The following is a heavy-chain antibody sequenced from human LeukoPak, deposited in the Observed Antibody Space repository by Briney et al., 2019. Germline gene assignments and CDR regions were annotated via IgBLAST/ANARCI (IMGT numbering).Heavy chain of an antibody. D-gene: IGHD1-26*01. CDR3: ARERGSPTWFDY. CDR2: TCYRSKWYN. CDR1: GDSVSSNTAT. J-gene: IGHJ5*01. V-gene: IGHV6-1*01. Sequence: SQTLSLTCAISGDSVSSNTATWTWIRQSPSRGLEWLGRTCYRSKWYNDYAVSVKSRITINPDTSKNQFSLQLNSVTPEDTAVYYCARERGSPTWFDYWGQGTLVTVSS.